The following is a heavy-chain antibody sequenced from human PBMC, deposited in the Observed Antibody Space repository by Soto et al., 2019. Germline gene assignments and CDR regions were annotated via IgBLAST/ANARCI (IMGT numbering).Heavy chain of an antibody. Sequence: SQTLSLTCAISGDSVSSNSAAWNWIRQSPSRGLEWLGRTYYRSKWYNDYAVSVKSRITINPDTSKNQFSLQLNSVTPEDTAVYYCARDMLLCSSTSCYYYYYGMDVWGQGTTVTVSS. V-gene: IGHV6-1*01. J-gene: IGHJ6*02. CDR1: GDSVSSNSAA. D-gene: IGHD2-2*01. CDR2: TYYRSKWYN. CDR3: ARDMLLCSSTSCYYYYYGMDV.